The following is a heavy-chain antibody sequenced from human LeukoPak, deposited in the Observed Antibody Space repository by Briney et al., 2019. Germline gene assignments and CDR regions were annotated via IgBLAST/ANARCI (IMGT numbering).Heavy chain of an antibody. CDR1: GGSISSGDYY. V-gene: IGHV4-30-4*02. D-gene: IGHD3-9*01. Sequence: SETLSLTCTVSGGSISSGDYYWSRIRQPPGKGLEWIGYIYYSGSTYYNPSLKSRVTISVDTSKNQFSLKLSSVTAADTAVYYCAGGVTLRYFDWLPPLGGYFDYWGQGTLVTVSS. CDR2: IYYSGST. J-gene: IGHJ4*02. CDR3: AGGVTLRYFDWLPPLGGYFDY.